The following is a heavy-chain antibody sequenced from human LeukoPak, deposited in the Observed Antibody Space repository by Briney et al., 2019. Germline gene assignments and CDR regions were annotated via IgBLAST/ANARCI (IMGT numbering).Heavy chain of an antibody. D-gene: IGHD3-3*01. Sequence: SETLSLTCTVSGGSISSGSYYWSWIRQPAGKGLEWIGRIYTSGSTNYNPSLTSRFTISVDTSQNQFSLKLSSVAAADTAVYYCASSQYDFWSGYRVRGNWFDPWGQGTLVTVSS. J-gene: IGHJ5*02. V-gene: IGHV4-61*02. CDR3: ASSQYDFWSGYRVRGNWFDP. CDR1: GGSISSGSYY. CDR2: IYTSGST.